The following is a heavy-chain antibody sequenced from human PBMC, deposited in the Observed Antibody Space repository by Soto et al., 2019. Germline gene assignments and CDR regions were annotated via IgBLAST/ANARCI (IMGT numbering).Heavy chain of an antibody. CDR2: INPSGGST. CDR1: GYTFTSYY. V-gene: IGHV1-46*01. D-gene: IGHD2-2*01. Sequence: ASVKVSCKASGYTFTSYYMHWVRQAPGQGLEWMGIINPSGGSTSYAQKFQGRVTMTRDTSTSTVYMELSSLRSEDTAVYYCARDQEGCSSTSCYEDYYYGMDVSGQGTTVTVSS. J-gene: IGHJ6*02. CDR3: ARDQEGCSSTSCYEDYYYGMDV.